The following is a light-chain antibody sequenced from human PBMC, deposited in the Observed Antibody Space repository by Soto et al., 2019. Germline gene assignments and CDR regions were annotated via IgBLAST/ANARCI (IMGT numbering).Light chain of an antibody. J-gene: IGKJ1*01. CDR1: QSISRS. V-gene: IGKV3-15*01. CDR3: QQYNNWPGT. CDR2: GAS. Sequence: EIVLTQSPAILSVSPGERATLSCRASQSISRSLAWYQQKPGQAPRLLIYGASTRATGIPARFSGSGSGTEFTLTISSLQSEDFAVYYCQQYNNWPGTFGQGTKVDIK.